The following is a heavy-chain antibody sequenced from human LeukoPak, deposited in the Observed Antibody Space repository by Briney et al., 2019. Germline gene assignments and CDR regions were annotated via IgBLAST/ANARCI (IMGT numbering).Heavy chain of an antibody. V-gene: IGHV1-2*02. CDR2: TNPNSGGT. Sequence: ASVKVSCKASGYTFTGYYMHWVRQAPGQGLEWMGWTNPNSGGTNYAPKFQGRVTMTRDTSISTAYMELSRLRSDDTAVYYCAREGYCTNGVCYSSYYFDYWGQGTLVTVSS. J-gene: IGHJ4*02. CDR1: GYTFTGYY. D-gene: IGHD2-8*01. CDR3: AREGYCTNGVCYSSYYFDY.